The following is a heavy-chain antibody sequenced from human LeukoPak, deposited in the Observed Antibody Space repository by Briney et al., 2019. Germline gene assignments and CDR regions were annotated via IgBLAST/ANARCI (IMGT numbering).Heavy chain of an antibody. CDR3: ARDNDRLLWFGELSSWFDP. J-gene: IGHJ5*02. D-gene: IGHD3-10*01. V-gene: IGHV4-59*01. CDR2: IYYSGST. CDR1: GGSISSYY. Sequence: SETLSLTCTVSGGSISSYYWSWIRQPPGKGLEWIGYIYYSGSTNYNPSLKSRVTISVDTSKNQFSLRLSSVTAADTAVYYCARDNDRLLWFGELSSWFDPWGQGTLVTVSS.